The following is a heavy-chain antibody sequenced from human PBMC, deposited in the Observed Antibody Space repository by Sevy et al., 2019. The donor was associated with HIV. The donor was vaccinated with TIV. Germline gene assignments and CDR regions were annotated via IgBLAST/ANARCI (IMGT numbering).Heavy chain of an antibody. V-gene: IGHV3-48*02. J-gene: IGHJ4*02. D-gene: IGHD3-22*01. Sequence: GGSLRLSCAASGFTFRSYSMNWVRQAPGKGLECVSYISRSSSTIYYADSVKGRFTISRDNAKNSLYLQMNSLRDKATALYYCPRERKMYDSNGHYYHFDYWGQGTLVTVS. CDR3: PRERKMYDSNGHYYHFDY. CDR1: GFTFRSYS. CDR2: ISRSSSTI.